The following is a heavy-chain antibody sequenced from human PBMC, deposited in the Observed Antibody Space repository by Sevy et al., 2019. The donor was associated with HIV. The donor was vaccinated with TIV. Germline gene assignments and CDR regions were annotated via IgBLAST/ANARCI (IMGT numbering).Heavy chain of an antibody. CDR1: GGSISSYY. CDR2: IYTSGST. Sequence: SETLSLTCTVSGGSISSYYWSWIRQPAGKGLEWIGRIYTSGSTNYNPSLKSRVTMSVDTSKNQFSLKLSSVTAADTAVYYCARDFKAVAGNYYYYYYMDVWGKGTTVTVSS. V-gene: IGHV4-4*07. J-gene: IGHJ6*03. D-gene: IGHD6-19*01. CDR3: ARDFKAVAGNYYYYYYMDV.